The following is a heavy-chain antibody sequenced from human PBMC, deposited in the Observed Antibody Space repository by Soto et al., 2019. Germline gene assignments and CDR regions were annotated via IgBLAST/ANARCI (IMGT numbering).Heavy chain of an antibody. CDR2: IYHSGST. CDR3: ARHNPSRQTFYYYYYGMDV. D-gene: IGHD1-20*01. Sequence: SETLSLTCAVSGGSISSSNWWSWVRQPPGKGLEWIGEIYHSGSTNYNPSLKSRVTISVDKSKNQFSLKLSSVTAADTAVYYCARHNPSRQTFYYYYYGMDVWGQGTTVTVSS. CDR1: GGSISSSNW. V-gene: IGHV4-4*02. J-gene: IGHJ6*02.